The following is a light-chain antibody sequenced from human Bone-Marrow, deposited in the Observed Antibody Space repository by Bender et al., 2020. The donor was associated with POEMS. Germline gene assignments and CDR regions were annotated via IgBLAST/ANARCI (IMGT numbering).Light chain of an antibody. J-gene: IGLJ3*02. CDR3: CSPAGSNTFV. Sequence: QSALTQPASVSGSPGQSITISCTGTSTDVGGYTYVSWYQQHPGKAPKLMIYDVSKRPSGVSDRFSGSKSGNTASLTIFGLQAEDEADYYCCSPAGSNTFVFGGGTQLTVL. CDR1: STDVGGYTY. CDR2: DVS. V-gene: IGLV2-23*02.